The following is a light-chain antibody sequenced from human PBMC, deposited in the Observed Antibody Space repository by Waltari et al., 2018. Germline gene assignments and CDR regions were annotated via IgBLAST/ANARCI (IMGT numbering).Light chain of an antibody. V-gene: IGKV1-5*01. CDR3: QQRNNWPLS. Sequence: IQMTQSPSTLSASVGDRVTITCRASQTISTWLAWYQHKPGQAPKLLIYDASTIQSGVPSRFSGSGSGTEFSLTISTLQPEDFAVYYCQQRNNWPLSFGGGTKVEIK. CDR1: QTISTW. CDR2: DAS. J-gene: IGKJ4*01.